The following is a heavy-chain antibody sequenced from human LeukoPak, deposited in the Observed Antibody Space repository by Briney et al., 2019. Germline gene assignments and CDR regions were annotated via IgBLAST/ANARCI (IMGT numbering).Heavy chain of an antibody. CDR2: IYYSGST. Sequence: SETLSLTCTVSGGSISSYYWSWIRQPPGKGLEWIGYIYYSGSTNYNPSLKSRVTISVDTSKNQFSLKLSSVTAADTAVYYCARDELGSGWYYGAFDIWSQGTMVTVSS. CDR3: ARDELGSGWYYGAFDI. J-gene: IGHJ3*02. V-gene: IGHV4-59*01. CDR1: GGSISSYY. D-gene: IGHD6-19*01.